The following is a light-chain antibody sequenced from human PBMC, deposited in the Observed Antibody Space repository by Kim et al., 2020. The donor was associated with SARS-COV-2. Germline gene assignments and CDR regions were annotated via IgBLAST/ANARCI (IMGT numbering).Light chain of an antibody. V-gene: IGKV1-27*01. Sequence: DIQMAQSPSSLSASVGDRVTITCRASQGISNSLAWYRQKPGKVPMLLIYGASTLQSGVPSRFSGSGSGTDFTLTISSLQPEDAATYYCQKYNRAPWTSGQGTKVDIK. CDR2: GAS. CDR3: QKYNRAPWT. J-gene: IGKJ1*01. CDR1: QGISNS.